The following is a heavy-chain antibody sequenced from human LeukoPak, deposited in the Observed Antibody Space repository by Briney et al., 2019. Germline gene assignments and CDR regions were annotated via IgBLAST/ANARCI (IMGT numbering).Heavy chain of an antibody. J-gene: IGHJ5*02. V-gene: IGHV1-18*01. CDR1: GYTFTSYG. D-gene: IGHD6-6*01. Sequence: ASVKVSCKASGYTFTSYGISWVRQAPGQGLEWKGWISAYNGNTNYAQKLQGRVTMTTDTSTSTAYMELRSLRSDDTAVYYCARDIVAARRDNWFDPWGQGTLVTVSS. CDR3: ARDIVAARRDNWFDP. CDR2: ISAYNGNT.